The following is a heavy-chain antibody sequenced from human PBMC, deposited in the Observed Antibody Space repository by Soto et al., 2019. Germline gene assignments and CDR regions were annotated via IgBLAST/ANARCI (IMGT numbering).Heavy chain of an antibody. CDR1: GLTFSVYT. J-gene: IGHJ4*02. V-gene: IGHV3-48*02. CDR2: ITGSSDRI. CDR3: TTSTGHLNH. Sequence: EVQLVESGGGWVQPGGSLRLSCAASGLTFSVYTMNWVRQAPGKGLDWVSYITGSSDRILFADSVKGRFTVSRDNAKNSLYLQMNSLRDEDTSVYYCTTSTGHLNHWGQGTLVSVSS. D-gene: IGHD2-8*02.